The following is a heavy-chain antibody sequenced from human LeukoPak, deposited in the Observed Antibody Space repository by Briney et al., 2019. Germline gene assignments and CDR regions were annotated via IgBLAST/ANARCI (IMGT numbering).Heavy chain of an antibody. Sequence: GGSLRLSCAASGFTVSSNYMSWVRQAPGKGLEWVSVIYSGGSTYYADSVKGRFTISRDNSKNTLYLQMNSLRAEDTAVYYCARGQITMVRGSPNDAFDIWGQGTMVTVSS. CDR2: IYSGGST. CDR3: ARGQITMVRGSPNDAFDI. CDR1: GFTVSSNY. V-gene: IGHV3-53*01. J-gene: IGHJ3*02. D-gene: IGHD3-10*01.